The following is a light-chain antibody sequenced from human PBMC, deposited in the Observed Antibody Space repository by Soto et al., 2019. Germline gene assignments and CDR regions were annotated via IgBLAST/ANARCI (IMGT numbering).Light chain of an antibody. CDR1: QSISSY. CDR2: AAS. J-gene: IGKJ4*01. Sequence: DIQMTQSPSSLSXSVGDRVTITCRASQSISSYLNWYQQKPGEAPKLLIYAASSLQSGVPSRFSGSGSGTDFTLTISSLQPEDFATYYCQKSYSTLTFGGGTKVDIK. V-gene: IGKV1-39*01. CDR3: QKSYSTLT.